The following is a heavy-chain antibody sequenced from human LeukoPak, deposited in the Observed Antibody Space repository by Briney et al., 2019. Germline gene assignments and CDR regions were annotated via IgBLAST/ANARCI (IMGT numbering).Heavy chain of an antibody. D-gene: IGHD6-19*01. J-gene: IGHJ4*02. CDR3: ARWNGQWLAVDY. V-gene: IGHV1-18*01. CDR1: GYNFIDYD. Sequence: ASVKVSCKASGYNFIDYDISWVPQAPGQGLEWMGWISAYNGNTNYEQKFQGRVTMTTDTSTSTAYMELRSLRSDDTAVYYCARWNGQWLAVDYWGQGTLVTVSS. CDR2: ISAYNGNT.